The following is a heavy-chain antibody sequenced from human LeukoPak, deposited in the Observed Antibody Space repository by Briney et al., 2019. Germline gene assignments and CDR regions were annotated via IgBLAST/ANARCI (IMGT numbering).Heavy chain of an antibody. CDR3: TRDMSFSGSSWDY. Sequence: PGGSLRLSCAASGFTFSSYTMNWVRQPPGKGLEWVSSISSSSSSIYYAGSMKGRFTISRDNAKSSLHLQMDSLRAEDTAVYYCTRDMSFSGSSWDYWGQGTLVTVSS. CDR1: GFTFSSYT. J-gene: IGHJ4*02. V-gene: IGHV3-21*01. D-gene: IGHD1-26*01. CDR2: ISSSSSSI.